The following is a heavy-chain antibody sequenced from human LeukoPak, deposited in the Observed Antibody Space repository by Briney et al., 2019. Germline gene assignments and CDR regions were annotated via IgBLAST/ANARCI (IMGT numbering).Heavy chain of an antibody. CDR2: IYHSGST. CDR3: ARVGYSYGFDY. Sequence: PSETLSLTCAVSGGSISSGGYSWSWIRQPPGKGLEWIGYIYHSGSTYHNPSLKSRVTISVDRSKNQFSLKLSSVTAADTAVYHCARVGYSYGFDYWGQGTLVTVSS. D-gene: IGHD5-18*01. CDR1: GGSISSGGYS. J-gene: IGHJ4*02. V-gene: IGHV4-30-2*01.